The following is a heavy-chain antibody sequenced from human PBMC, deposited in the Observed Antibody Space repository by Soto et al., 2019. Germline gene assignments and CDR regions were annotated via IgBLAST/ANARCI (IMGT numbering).Heavy chain of an antibody. V-gene: IGHV3-30*18. CDR1: GFSFSSYG. J-gene: IGHJ4*02. CDR2: ISYDGSNK. D-gene: IGHD3-16*01. CDR3: AKDYLTLPVRVGELSFYSDY. Sequence: QVQLVESGGGVVQPGRSLRLSCAASGFSFSSYGMHWVRQAPGKGLGWVAVISYDGSNKYYADSVKGRFTISRYNAKNTLYLQMNSPRAEDTAVYYCAKDYLTLPVRVGELSFYSDYWGQGNLVTVSS.